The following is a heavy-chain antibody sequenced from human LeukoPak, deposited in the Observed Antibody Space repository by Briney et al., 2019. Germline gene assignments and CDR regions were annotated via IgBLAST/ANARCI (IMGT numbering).Heavy chain of an antibody. V-gene: IGHV3-30*18. CDR1: GFTFSSYE. D-gene: IGHD4-17*01. Sequence: GGSLRLSCAASGFTFSSYEMNWVRQAPGKGLEWVAAVSYDGNLQRYADAVKGRFTVSRDNSKNTVFLQINSLRTDDSAVYWCVKVYPTVTTSSVLGSWGQGTLVTVSS. J-gene: IGHJ4*02. CDR3: VKVYPTVTTSSVLGS. CDR2: VSYDGNLQ.